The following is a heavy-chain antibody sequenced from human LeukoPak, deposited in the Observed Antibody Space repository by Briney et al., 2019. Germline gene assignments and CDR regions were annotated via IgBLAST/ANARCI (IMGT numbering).Heavy chain of an antibody. CDR2: ISSSGSTI. CDR3: ARVRYSKTTDY. D-gene: IGHD4-11*01. J-gene: IGHJ4*02. Sequence: GGSLRLSCAASGFTFSDYYMSWIRQAPGKGPEWVSYISSSGSTIYYADSVKGRFTISRDNAKNSLYLQMNSLRAEDTAVYYCARVRYSKTTDYWGQGTLVTVSS. CDR1: GFTFSDYY. V-gene: IGHV3-11*01.